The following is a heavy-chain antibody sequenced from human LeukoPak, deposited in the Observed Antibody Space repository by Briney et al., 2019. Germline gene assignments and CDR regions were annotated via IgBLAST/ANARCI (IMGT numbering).Heavy chain of an antibody. J-gene: IGHJ4*02. CDR3: ARHRTSGWGLDH. D-gene: IGHD6-19*01. V-gene: IGHV4-59*08. Sequence: PSETLSLTCTVSGGSMSSYSWSWIRQPPGEGLEWIGFIYYSGSTNYNPSLKSRVTISVDTSKSQFSLKVNSVTAADTAVYYCARHRTSGWGLDHWGQGTLVTVSS. CDR1: GGSMSSYS. CDR2: IYYSGST.